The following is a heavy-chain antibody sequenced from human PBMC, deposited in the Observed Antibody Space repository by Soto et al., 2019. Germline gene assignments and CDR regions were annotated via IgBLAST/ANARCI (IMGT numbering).Heavy chain of an antibody. Sequence: SVKVSCKASGGTFSSYAISWVRQAPGQGLEWMGGIIPIFGTANYAQKFQGRVTITADKSTSTAYMELSSLRSEDTAVYYCASWGYDSSGYLGYFDYWGQGTLVTVSS. CDR3: ASWGYDSSGYLGYFDY. CDR1: GGTFSSYA. D-gene: IGHD3-22*01. J-gene: IGHJ4*02. CDR2: IIPIFGTA. V-gene: IGHV1-69*06.